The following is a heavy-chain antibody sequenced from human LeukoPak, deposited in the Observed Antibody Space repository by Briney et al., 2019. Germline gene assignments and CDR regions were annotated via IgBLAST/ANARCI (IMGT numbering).Heavy chain of an antibody. CDR2: IKQDGSEK. CDR1: GFTFSTYW. CDR3: ARGRYCSSGSCYQDY. V-gene: IGHV3-7*01. Sequence: GGSLRLSCAASGFTFSTYWMSWVRQVPGKGLEWVANIKQDGSEKYYVDSVKGRFTISRDNAENSLYLQMNSLRAEDTAVYYCARGRYCSSGSCYQDYWGQGTLVTVSS. D-gene: IGHD2-15*01. J-gene: IGHJ4*02.